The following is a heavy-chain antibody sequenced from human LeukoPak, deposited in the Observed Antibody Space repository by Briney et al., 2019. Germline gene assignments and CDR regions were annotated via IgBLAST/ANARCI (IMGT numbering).Heavy chain of an antibody. V-gene: IGHV4-61*02. J-gene: IGHJ4*02. CDR3: AIAILRNWNYLS. D-gene: IGHD1-7*01. Sequence: PSETLSLTCTVSGGSISSGSYYWSWIRQPAGNGLEWIGRIYTSGSTNYNPSLKSRVTISVDTSKNQFSLKLSSVTAADTAVYYCAIAILRNWNYLSWGQGTLVTVSS. CDR1: GGSISSGSYY. CDR2: IYTSGST.